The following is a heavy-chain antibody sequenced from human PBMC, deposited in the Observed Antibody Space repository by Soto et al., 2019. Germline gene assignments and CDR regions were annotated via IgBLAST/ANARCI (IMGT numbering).Heavy chain of an antibody. Sequence: QITLKESGPTLVKPTQTLTLTCTFSGFSLSTSGVGVGWIRQPPGKALEWLAIIYWDDDKRYSPSLKSRLTITKDTSRNQVVLTMCNMEPVDTATYSCAQYLCSSSLSFDHWGPGSLVTVSS. CDR2: IYWDDDK. D-gene: IGHD6-6*01. V-gene: IGHV2-5*02. J-gene: IGHJ4*02. CDR3: AQYLCSSSLSFDH. CDR1: GFSLSTSGVG.